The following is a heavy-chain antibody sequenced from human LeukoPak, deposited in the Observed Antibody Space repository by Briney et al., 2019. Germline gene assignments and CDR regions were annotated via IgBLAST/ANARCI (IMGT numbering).Heavy chain of an antibody. CDR2: ISYDGSNR. CDR1: GFTFSSYG. Sequence: GRSLRLSCAASGFTFSSYGMHWVRQAPGKGLEWVAVISYDGSNRYYADSVKGRFTISRDNSKNTLYLQMNSLRSEDTAVYYCAKESPYYYDSSGSLHYWGQGTLVTVSS. CDR3: AKESPYYYDSSGSLHY. V-gene: IGHV3-30*18. D-gene: IGHD3-22*01. J-gene: IGHJ4*02.